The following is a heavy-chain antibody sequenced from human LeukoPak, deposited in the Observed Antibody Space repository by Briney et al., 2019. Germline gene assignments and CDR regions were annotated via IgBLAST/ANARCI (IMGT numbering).Heavy chain of an antibody. V-gene: IGHV4-59*08. D-gene: IGHD6-13*01. J-gene: IGHJ4*02. CDR1: GGSLSSSY. CDR2: IYYSGST. CDR3: AGHLIAAATREPYYFDY. Sequence: PSETLSLTRTVSGGSLSSSYSSWIPQPPGKGLEWIGYIYYSGSTNYNPSLKSRVTISVDTSKNQFSLKLSSVTAADTAVYYCAGHLIAAATREPYYFDYWGQGTLVTVSS.